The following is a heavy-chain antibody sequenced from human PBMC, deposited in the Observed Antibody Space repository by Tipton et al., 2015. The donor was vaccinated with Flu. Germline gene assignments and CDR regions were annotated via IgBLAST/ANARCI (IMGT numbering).Heavy chain of an antibody. CDR1: GNFVRSGSFY. CDR3: ASEKISASYYYDSRGYTNFFDS. CDR2: VYNTGST. V-gene: IGHV4-61*02. D-gene: IGHD3-22*01. J-gene: IGHJ4*02. Sequence: GLVKPSQTLSLTCTVPGNFVRSGSFYWTWIRQPAGKGLEWLGRVYNTGSTDYNPSLERRVTMSVDTSNNQFSLELRSVTAAVTAMYFCASEKISASYYYDSRGYTNFFDSWGQGTLVTVSS.